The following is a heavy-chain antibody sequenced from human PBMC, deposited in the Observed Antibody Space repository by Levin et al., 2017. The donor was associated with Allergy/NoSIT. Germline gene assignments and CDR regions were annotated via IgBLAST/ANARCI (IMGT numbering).Heavy chain of an antibody. J-gene: IGHJ6*02. CDR3: ASGDFWSGYTNYYYYGMDV. V-gene: IGHV1-69*13. CDR2: IIPIFGTA. CDR1: GGTFSSYA. Sequence: ASVKVSCKASGGTFSSYAISWVRQAPGQGLEWMGGIIPIFGTANYAQKFQGRVTITADESTSTAYMELSSLRSEDTAVYYCASGDFWSGYTNYYYYGMDVWGQGTTVTVSS. D-gene: IGHD3-3*01.